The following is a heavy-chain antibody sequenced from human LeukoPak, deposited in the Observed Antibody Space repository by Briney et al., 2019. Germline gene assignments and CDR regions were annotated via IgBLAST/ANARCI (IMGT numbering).Heavy chain of an antibody. J-gene: IGHJ4*02. CDR1: GGTFSSYG. D-gene: IGHD6-19*01. CDR3: ASSNIAVAVPTYIDY. CDR2: IIPIFGTA. V-gene: IGHV1-69*06. Sequence: ASVKVSCKASGGTFSSYGNSWVRQAPGQGLEWMGGIIPIFGTAYYAQNFHDRVTITADKSTSTAYMELSSLRSEDTAVYYCASSNIAVAVPTYIDYWGQGTLVTVSS.